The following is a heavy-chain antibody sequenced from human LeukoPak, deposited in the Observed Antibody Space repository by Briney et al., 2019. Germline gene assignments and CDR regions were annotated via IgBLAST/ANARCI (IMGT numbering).Heavy chain of an antibody. J-gene: IGHJ4*02. D-gene: IGHD3-22*01. Sequence: GGSLRLSCAVSVITLSNYGMSWVRQAPGKGLEWVAGISDSGGRTKYADSVKGRFTISRDNPKNTLYLQMNSLRVEDTAVYFCAKRGVVIRVILVGFHKEAYYFDSWGQGALVTVSS. CDR1: VITLSNYG. CDR2: ISDSGGRT. CDR3: AKRGVVIRVILVGFHKEAYYFDS. V-gene: IGHV3-23*01.